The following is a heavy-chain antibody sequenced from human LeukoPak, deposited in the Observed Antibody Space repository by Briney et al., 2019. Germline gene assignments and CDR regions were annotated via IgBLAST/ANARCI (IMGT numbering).Heavy chain of an antibody. Sequence: QPGGSLRLSCAASGFPFSSHGMSWVRQAPGKGLEWVSTISGSGGSTYYADSVKGRFTTSRDNSKNTLYLQMNSLRVEDTAIYNCAKDQQSISYSPWGQGTLVTVSS. D-gene: IGHD4-11*01. V-gene: IGHV3-23*01. CDR1: GFPFSSHG. CDR2: ISGSGGST. J-gene: IGHJ5*02. CDR3: AKDQQSISYSP.